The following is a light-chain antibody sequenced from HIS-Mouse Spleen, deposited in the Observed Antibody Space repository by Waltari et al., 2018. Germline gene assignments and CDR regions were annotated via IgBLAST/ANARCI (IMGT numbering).Light chain of an antibody. V-gene: IGKV3-20*01. Sequence: EILFTQSPGPLSLSPGERATLSCRASQSVSSSYLAWYQQKPGQSPRLHIYGASSRATGIPDRFSGSGSGTDFTLTISRLEPEDFAVYYCQQYGSSPYTFGQGTKLEIK. CDR3: QQYGSSPYT. CDR2: GAS. J-gene: IGKJ2*01. CDR1: QSVSSSY.